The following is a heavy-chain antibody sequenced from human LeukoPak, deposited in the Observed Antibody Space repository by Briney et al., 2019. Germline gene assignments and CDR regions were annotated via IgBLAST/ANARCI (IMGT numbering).Heavy chain of an antibody. CDR2: MNPNSGNT. Sequence: GASVKVSCKASGYTFTSYDINWVRQATGQGLEWMGWMNPNSGNTGYAQKFQGRVTMTRNTSISTAFMELSSLRSEDTAVYYCASSSGWFSGAFDIWGQGTMVTVSS. V-gene: IGHV1-8*01. J-gene: IGHJ3*02. CDR1: GYTFTSYD. CDR3: ASSSGWFSGAFDI. D-gene: IGHD6-19*01.